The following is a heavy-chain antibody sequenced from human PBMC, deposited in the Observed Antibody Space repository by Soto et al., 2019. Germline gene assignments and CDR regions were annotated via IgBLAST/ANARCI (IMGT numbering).Heavy chain of an antibody. D-gene: IGHD3-22*01. CDR3: ARDYDSSGALDY. J-gene: IGHJ4*02. CDR1: GYTFTSYG. CDR2: ISAYNGNT. V-gene: IGHV1-18*04. Sequence: APVKVSCKASGYTFTSYGISWVRQAPGQGLEWMGRISAYNGNTNYAQKLQGRVTMTTDTSTTTAYMELRSLRSDDTAVYYCARDYDSSGALDYWGQGTRDTVS.